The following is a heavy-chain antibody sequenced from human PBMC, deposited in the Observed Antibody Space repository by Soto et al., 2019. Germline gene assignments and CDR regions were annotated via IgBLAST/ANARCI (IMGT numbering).Heavy chain of an antibody. V-gene: IGHV4-59*01. D-gene: IGHD3-10*01. CDR1: GGSISSYY. J-gene: IGHJ4*02. Sequence: SETLSLTCTVSGGSISSYYWSWIRQPPGKGLEWIGYIYYSGSTNYNPSLKSRVTISVDTSKNQFFLKLSSVTAADTAVYYCARDSGYYGSGSYYNYFDYWGQGTLVTVSS. CDR2: IYYSGST. CDR3: ARDSGYYGSGSYYNYFDY.